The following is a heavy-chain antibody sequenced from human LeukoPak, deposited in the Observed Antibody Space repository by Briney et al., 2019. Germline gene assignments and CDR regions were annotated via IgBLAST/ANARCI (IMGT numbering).Heavy chain of an antibody. CDR1: GFTLSTYG. D-gene: IGHD1-14*01. CDR3: AKDISPFDY. V-gene: IGHV3-23*01. CDR2: ISGSGGST. J-gene: IGHJ4*02. Sequence: GGSLRLSCAASGFTLSTYGMIWVRQAPGKGLEWVSGISGSGGSTYYADSVKGRFTISRDNSKNTLYLQMNSLRAEDTAVYYCAKDISPFDYWGQGTLVTVSS.